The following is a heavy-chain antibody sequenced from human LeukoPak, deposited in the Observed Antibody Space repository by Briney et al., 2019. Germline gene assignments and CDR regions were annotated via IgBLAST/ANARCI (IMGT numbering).Heavy chain of an antibody. D-gene: IGHD3-10*01. V-gene: IGHV3-23*01. CDR2: ISGSGGST. J-gene: IGHJ4*02. CDR1: GFTFSSYA. CDR3: ASAGYGSGSLSGGVFDY. Sequence: GGSLRLSCAASGFTFSSYAMSWVRQAPGKGLEWVSAISGSGGSTYYADSVKGRFTIPRDNSKNTLYLQMNSLRAEDTGVYYCASAGYGSGSLSGGVFDYWGQGTLVTVSS.